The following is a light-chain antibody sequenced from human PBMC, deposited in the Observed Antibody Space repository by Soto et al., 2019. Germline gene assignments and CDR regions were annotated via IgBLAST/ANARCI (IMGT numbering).Light chain of an antibody. CDR1: SSNIGAGYD. Sequence: VLTQPPSVSGAPGQRVTISCTGSSSNIGAGYDVHWYQQLPGTAPKLLIYGNSNRPSGVPDRFSGSKSGTSASLAITGLQAEDEADYYCQSYDSSLSGAYVFGTGTKVTVL. CDR2: GNS. J-gene: IGLJ1*01. V-gene: IGLV1-40*01. CDR3: QSYDSSLSGAYV.